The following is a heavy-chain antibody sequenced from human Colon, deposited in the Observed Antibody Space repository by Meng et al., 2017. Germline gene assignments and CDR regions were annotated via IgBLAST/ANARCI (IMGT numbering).Heavy chain of an antibody. CDR2: VKSTTDGGTT. CDR1: GFNFKNTW. J-gene: IGHJ5*02. Sequence: GGSLRLSCAASGFNFKNTWISWVRQAPGKALEWVGRVKSTTDGGTTDYAAPVKGRFTISREDSENMVYLQMNSLKSEDTAVYYCTTDDNSGYDLGDWFDPWGQGTLVTVSS. V-gene: IGHV3-15*01. CDR3: TTDDNSGYDLGDWFDP. D-gene: IGHD3-22*01.